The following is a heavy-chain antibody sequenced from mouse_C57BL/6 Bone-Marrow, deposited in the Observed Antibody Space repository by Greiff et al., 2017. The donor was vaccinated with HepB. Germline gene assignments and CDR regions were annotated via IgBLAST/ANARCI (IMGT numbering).Heavy chain of an antibody. CDR2: ISSGGSYT. CDR1: GFTFSSYG. D-gene: IGHD2-1*01. Sequence: EVHLVESGGDLVKPGGSLKLSCAASGFTFSSYGMSWVRQTPDKRLEWVATISSGGSYTYYPDSVKGRFTISRDNAKNTLYLQMSSLKSEDTAMYYCARGGRNPFDYWGQGTTLTVSS. J-gene: IGHJ2*01. V-gene: IGHV5-6*01. CDR3: ARGGRNPFDY.